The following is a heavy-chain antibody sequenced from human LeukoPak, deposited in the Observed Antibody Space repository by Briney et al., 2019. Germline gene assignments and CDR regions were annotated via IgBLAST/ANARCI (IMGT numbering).Heavy chain of an antibody. J-gene: IGHJ4*02. CDR1: GLTFSNYW. CDR3: ARDGFGTGSN. CDR2: IKQDGSEK. D-gene: IGHD3-16*01. V-gene: IGHV3-7*03. Sequence: GGSLRLPCAASGLTFSNYWMDWVRQAPGKGLEWVANIKQDGSEKNYVDSVKGRFIISRDNAKNSLYLQMNTLRADDTAVYYCARDGFGTGSNWGQGTLVTVSS.